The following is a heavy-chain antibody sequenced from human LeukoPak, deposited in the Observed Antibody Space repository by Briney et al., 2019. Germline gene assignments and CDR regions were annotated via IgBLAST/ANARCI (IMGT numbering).Heavy chain of an antibody. CDR3: AVGGYGDYGSYYYYGMDV. J-gene: IGHJ6*02. Sequence: GASVKVSCKASGYTFTSYGISWVRQAPGQGLEWMGGIIPIFGTANYAQKFQGRVTITADESTSTAYMELSSLRSEDTAVYYCAVGGYGDYGSYYYYGMDVWGQGTTVTVSS. V-gene: IGHV1-69*13. D-gene: IGHD4-17*01. CDR1: GYTFTSYG. CDR2: IIPIFGTA.